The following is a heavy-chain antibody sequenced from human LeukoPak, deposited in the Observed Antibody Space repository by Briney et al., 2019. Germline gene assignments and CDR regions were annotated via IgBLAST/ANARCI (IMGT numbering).Heavy chain of an antibody. CDR3: ARVATVTTDPDNYYYYMDV. CDR1: GGSISSSSYY. D-gene: IGHD4-17*01. V-gene: IGHV4-39*07. J-gene: IGHJ6*03. Sequence: SETLSLTCTVSGGSISSSSYYWGWIRQPPGKGLEWIGSIYYSGSTNYNPSLKSRVTISVDTSKNQFSLKLSSVTAADTAVYYCARVATVTTDPDNYYYYMDVWGKGTTVTISS. CDR2: IYYSGST.